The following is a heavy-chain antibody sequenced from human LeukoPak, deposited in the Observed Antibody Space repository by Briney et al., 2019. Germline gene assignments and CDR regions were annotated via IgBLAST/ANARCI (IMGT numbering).Heavy chain of an antibody. CDR3: ARDRVYYYDSSGSDAFDI. CDR2: IYYSGST. J-gene: IGHJ3*02. V-gene: IGHV4-34*01. Sequence: SETLSLTCAVYGGSFSGYYWSWIRQPPGKGLEWIGSIYYSGSTYYNPSLKSRVTISVDTSKNQFSLKLSSVTAADTAVYYCARDRVYYYDSSGSDAFDIWGQGTMVTVSS. D-gene: IGHD3-22*01. CDR1: GGSFSGYY.